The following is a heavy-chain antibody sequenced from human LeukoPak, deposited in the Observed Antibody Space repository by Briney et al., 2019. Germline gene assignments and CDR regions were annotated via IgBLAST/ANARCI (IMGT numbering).Heavy chain of an antibody. D-gene: IGHD6-13*01. CDR1: GFTFSSYG. Sequence: QTGGSLRLSCAASGFTFSSYGMHWVRQAPGKGLEWVAVIWYDGSNKYYADSVKGRFTISRDNSKNTLYLQMNSLRAEDTAVYYCARDQYSSSWYFDYWGQGTLVTVSS. CDR3: ARDQYSSSWYFDY. CDR2: IWYDGSNK. V-gene: IGHV3-33*08. J-gene: IGHJ4*02.